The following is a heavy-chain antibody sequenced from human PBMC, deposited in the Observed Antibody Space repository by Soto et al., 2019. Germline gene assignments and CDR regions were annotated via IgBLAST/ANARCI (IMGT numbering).Heavy chain of an antibody. CDR3: AKGVPGIAVAPTGYCQH. CDR1: GFTFKCYA. J-gene: IGHJ1*01. Sequence: PGGYQRLSCAASGFTFKCYAISSVCQAPGKGLEGVSVIIDSGGSTYYADSVKGRFTISRDNSKNTLYLQMNSLRAEDTAVYYCAKGVPGIAVAPTGYCQHWGQGT. D-gene: IGHD6-19*01. V-gene: IGHV3-23*01. CDR2: IIDSGGST.